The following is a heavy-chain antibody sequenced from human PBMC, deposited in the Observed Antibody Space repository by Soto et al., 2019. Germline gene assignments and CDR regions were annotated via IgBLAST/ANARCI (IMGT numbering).Heavy chain of an antibody. CDR2: IIPIFGTA. D-gene: IGHD3-3*01. CDR1: GGTFSSYA. V-gene: IGHV1-69*13. Sequence: ASVKVSCKASGGTFSSYAISWVRQAPGQGLEWMGGIIPIFGTANYAQKFQGRVTITADESTSTAYMELSSLRSEDTAVYYCARDSRDYDFWSGSNYPPYYYYGMDVWGQGTTVTVS. CDR3: ARDSRDYDFWSGSNYPPYYYYGMDV. J-gene: IGHJ6*02.